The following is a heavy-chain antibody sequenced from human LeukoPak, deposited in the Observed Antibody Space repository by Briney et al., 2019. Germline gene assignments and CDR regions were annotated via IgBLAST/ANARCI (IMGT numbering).Heavy chain of an antibody. CDR1: GFTFSSYW. V-gene: IGHV3-23*01. CDR3: AKERQGGPGRVAGTLDY. J-gene: IGHJ4*02. D-gene: IGHD6-19*01. Sequence: GGSLRLSCAASGFTFSSYWMHWVRQSPGKGLEWVSAISDSGGSTYYADSVKGRFTISRDNSKNALYLQMNSLRAEDTAVYYCAKERQGGPGRVAGTLDYWGQGTLVTVSS. CDR2: ISDSGGST.